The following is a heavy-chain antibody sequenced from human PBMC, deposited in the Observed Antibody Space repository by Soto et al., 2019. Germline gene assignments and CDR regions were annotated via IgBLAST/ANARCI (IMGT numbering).Heavy chain of an antibody. CDR3: ARDLEGGDLLYYYYGMDV. D-gene: IGHD3-16*01. J-gene: IGHJ6*02. CDR1: GFTFSSYA. CDR2: ISSNGGST. Sequence: EVQLVESGGGLVQPGGSLRLSCAASGFTFSSYAMHWVRQAPGKGLEYGSAISSNGGSTYYANSVKGRFTISRDNSKNTLYLQMGSLRAEDMAVYYCARDLEGGDLLYYYYGMDVWGQGTTVTVSS. V-gene: IGHV3-64*01.